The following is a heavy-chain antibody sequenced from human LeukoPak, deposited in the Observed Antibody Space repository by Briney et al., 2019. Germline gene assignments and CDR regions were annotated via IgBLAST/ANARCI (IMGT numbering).Heavy chain of an antibody. CDR1: GFAFSNYD. CDR2: ITGTGGST. Sequence: GGSLRLSCAASGFAFSNYDTSWVRQAPGKGLEWVSAITGTGGSTYYADSVKGRFTISRDNSKNTLSLQMDSLRVEDTALYYCAKRGSYFGGFDYWGQGTLLTVPS. CDR3: AKRGSYFGGFDY. D-gene: IGHD3-10*01. J-gene: IGHJ4*02. V-gene: IGHV3-23*01.